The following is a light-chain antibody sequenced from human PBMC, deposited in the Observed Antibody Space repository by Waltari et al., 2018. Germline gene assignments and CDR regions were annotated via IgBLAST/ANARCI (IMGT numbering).Light chain of an antibody. V-gene: IGLV2-11*01. Sequence: QSALTQPRSVSGSPGQSVTISCTGTSSDVGGYNYVSWYQQYPGNAPHLLFYDVTRLPSGVPDRFSGSKSGNTASLTLSGLQAEDEADYYCCSYAGSYPPWVFGGGTKLTVL. CDR1: SSDVGGYNY. CDR3: CSYAGSYPPWV. J-gene: IGLJ3*02. CDR2: DVT.